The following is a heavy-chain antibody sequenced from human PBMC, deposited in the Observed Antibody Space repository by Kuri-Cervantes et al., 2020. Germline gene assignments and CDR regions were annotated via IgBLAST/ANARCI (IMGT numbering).Heavy chain of an antibody. J-gene: IGHJ1*01. CDR1: GGSISSYY. D-gene: IGHD2-15*01. CDR2: IYYSGST. Sequence: GSLRLSCTVSGGSISSYYWSWIRQPPGKGLEWIGYIYYSGSTNYNPSLKSRVTISVDTSKNQFSLKLSSVTAADTAVYYCARADCSGGSCYSQVAEYFQHWGQGTLVTVSS. V-gene: IGHV4-59*01. CDR3: ARADCSGGSCYSQVAEYFQH.